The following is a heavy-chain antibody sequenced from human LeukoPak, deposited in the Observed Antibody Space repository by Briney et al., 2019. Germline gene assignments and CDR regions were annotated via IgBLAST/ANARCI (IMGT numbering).Heavy chain of an antibody. V-gene: IGHV1-69*13. Sequence: GASVKVSCKASGGTFSSYAISWVRQAPGQGLEWMGGIIPIFGTANYAQKFQGRVTITADESTSTAYMELSSLRSEDTAVYYCARDKVRSGWGQYFDLWGRGTLVTVSS. CDR2: IIPIFGTA. J-gene: IGHJ2*01. D-gene: IGHD6-19*01. CDR1: GGTFSSYA. CDR3: ARDKVRSGWGQYFDL.